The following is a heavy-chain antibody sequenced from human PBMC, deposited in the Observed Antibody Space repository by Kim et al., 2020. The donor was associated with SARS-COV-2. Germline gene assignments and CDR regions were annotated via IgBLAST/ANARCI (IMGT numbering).Heavy chain of an antibody. CDR2: ISYDGSNK. J-gene: IGHJ6*03. V-gene: IGHV3-30*18. CDR3: AKDISTGPSYYYYMDV. Sequence: GGSLRLSCAASGFTFSYYGMQWVRQAPGKGLEWVAVISYDGSNKYYAESVKGRFTISRDNSKNTLYLQMNSLRGEDTAVYYCAKDISTGPSYYYYMDVWGKGTTVTVSS. CDR1: GFTFSYYG. D-gene: IGHD2-2*01.